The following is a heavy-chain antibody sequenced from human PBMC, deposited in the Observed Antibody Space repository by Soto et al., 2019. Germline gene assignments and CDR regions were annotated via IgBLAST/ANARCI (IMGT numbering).Heavy chain of an antibody. CDR2: INPSGGST. CDR3: ARDWGKLRYFDWLYDGMDV. D-gene: IGHD3-9*01. CDR1: GYTFTSYY. J-gene: IGHJ6*02. V-gene: IGHV1-46*01. Sequence: GASVKVSCKASGYTFTSYYMHWVRQAPGQGLEWMGIINPSGGSTSYAQKFQGRVTMTRDTSTSTVYMELSSLRSEDTAVYYCARDWGKLRYFDWLYDGMDVWGQGTTVTVSS.